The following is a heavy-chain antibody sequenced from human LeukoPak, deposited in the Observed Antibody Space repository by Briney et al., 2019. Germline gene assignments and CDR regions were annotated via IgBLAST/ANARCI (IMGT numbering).Heavy chain of an antibody. CDR1: GFTFSTYA. J-gene: IGHJ4*02. CDR3: ARGARKGDDYGGFFDY. Sequence: GGSLRLSCAASGFTFSTYAMHWVRQAPAKGLEWVAVISYDGSNKDFADSVKGRFTFSRDNSKNTLYLQMNSLRAEDTAVYYCARGARKGDDYGGFFDYWGQGTLVTVSS. D-gene: IGHD4-23*01. V-gene: IGHV3-30*04. CDR2: ISYDGSNK.